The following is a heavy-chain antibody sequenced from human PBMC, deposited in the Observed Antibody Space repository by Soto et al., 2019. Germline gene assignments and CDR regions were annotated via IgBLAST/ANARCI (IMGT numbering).Heavy chain of an antibody. J-gene: IGHJ4*02. CDR3: ATTPYGEPGY. D-gene: IGHD4-17*01. CDR2: INGDGTFR. CDR1: GFTFTNYW. V-gene: IGHV3-74*01. Sequence: GGSLRLSCAASGFTFTNYWMHWVRQVPGKGLVWVSRINGDGTFRSYADFAEGRFTISRDNSKNTLYLQMNSLRAEDTAVYYCATTPYGEPGYRGQRTPVTVSS.